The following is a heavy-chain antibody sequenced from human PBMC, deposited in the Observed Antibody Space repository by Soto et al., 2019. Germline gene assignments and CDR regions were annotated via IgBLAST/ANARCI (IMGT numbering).Heavy chain of an antibody. CDR1: GFTFSSYE. V-gene: IGHV3-48*03. D-gene: IGHD3-10*01. CDR3: ARLWFRVGGSAFDI. Sequence: GGSLRRSCATSGFTFSSYEMNWVRQAPGKGLEWVSYISSSGSTIYYADSVKGRFTISRGNAKNSLYLQMNSLRAEDTAVYYCARLWFRVGGSAFDIWGQGTMVTVS. CDR2: ISSSGSTI. J-gene: IGHJ3*02.